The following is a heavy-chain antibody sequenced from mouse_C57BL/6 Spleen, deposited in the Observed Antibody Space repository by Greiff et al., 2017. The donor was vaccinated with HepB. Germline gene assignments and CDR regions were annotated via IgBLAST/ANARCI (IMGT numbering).Heavy chain of an antibody. CDR2: IDPETGGT. Sequence: QVQLQQSGAELVRPGASVTLSCKASGYTFTDYEMHWVKQTPVHGLEWIGAIDPETGGTAYNQKFKGKAILTADKSSSTAYMELRSLTSEDSAVYYCTRSYYYGSSRYFDVWGTGTTVTVSS. D-gene: IGHD1-1*01. CDR1: GYTFTDYE. CDR3: TRSYYYGSSRYFDV. J-gene: IGHJ1*03. V-gene: IGHV1-15*01.